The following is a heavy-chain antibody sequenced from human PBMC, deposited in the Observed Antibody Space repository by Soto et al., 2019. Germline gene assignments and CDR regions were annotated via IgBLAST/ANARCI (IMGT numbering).Heavy chain of an antibody. CDR3: SRSLNS. Sequence: GGSLRLSCAASGFTFSTYWMDWVRQTPGKGLEWVANINQDGSEKNYVDSVKGRFTIYRDNAKNSLYLQMSSLTAEDSALYYCSRSLNSWGQGTLVTVST. CDR1: GFTFSTYW. V-gene: IGHV3-7*01. J-gene: IGHJ4*02. CDR2: INQDGSEK.